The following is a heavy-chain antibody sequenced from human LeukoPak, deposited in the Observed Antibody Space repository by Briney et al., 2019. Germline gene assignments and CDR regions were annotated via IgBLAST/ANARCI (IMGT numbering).Heavy chain of an antibody. J-gene: IGHJ6*02. Sequence: ASVKVSCKASGYTFPSYFMHWVRQAPGQGLEWMGIINPTGGSTTYAQKFQGRVTMTRDTSTSTVYMELSSLRSEDTAVYYCARGSSSSWYAYYYYYGMDVWGQGTTVTVSS. D-gene: IGHD6-13*01. CDR3: ARGSSSSWYAYYYYYGMDV. CDR1: GYTFPSYF. V-gene: IGHV1-46*01. CDR2: INPTGGST.